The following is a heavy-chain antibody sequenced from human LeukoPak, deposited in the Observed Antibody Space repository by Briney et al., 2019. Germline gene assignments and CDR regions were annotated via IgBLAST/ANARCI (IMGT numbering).Heavy chain of an antibody. CDR3: ARSSSTYFDY. Sequence: ASVKVSCKASGYSFTSFGFSWVRQAPGQGPEWMGWISAYNGNTNYAQRFQGRVTMTRDTSTSTVYMELSSLRSEDTAVYWCARSSSTYFDYWGQGTLVTVSS. V-gene: IGHV1-18*01. J-gene: IGHJ4*02. CDR2: ISAYNGNT. CDR1: GYSFTSFG. D-gene: IGHD2-2*01.